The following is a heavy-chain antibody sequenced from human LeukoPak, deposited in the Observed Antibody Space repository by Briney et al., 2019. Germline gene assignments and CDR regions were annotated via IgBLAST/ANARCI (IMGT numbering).Heavy chain of an antibody. J-gene: IGHJ5*02. V-gene: IGHV1-2*02. CDR3: ARTKRGYDYGDYRFDP. D-gene: IGHD4-17*01. CDR2: INPNSGGT. CDR1: GYTFTGYY. Sequence: ASVKVSCKASGYTFTGYYMHWVRQAPGQGLEWMGWINPNSGGTNYAQKFQGRVTMTSDTSISTAYMELSRLRSDDTAVYYCARTKRGYDYGDYRFDPWGQGTLVTVSS.